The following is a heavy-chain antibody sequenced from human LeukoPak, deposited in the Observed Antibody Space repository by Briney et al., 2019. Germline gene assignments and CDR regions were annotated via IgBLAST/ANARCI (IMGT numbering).Heavy chain of an antibody. J-gene: IGHJ4*02. CDR1: GDSTNGYY. CDR3: ARGIGTTNFDY. CDR2: IYTSGTT. V-gene: IGHV4-4*07. Sequence: SETLSLTRTVSGDSTNGYYWSWIRQPAGEGLEWIGRIYTSGTTNYNPSLKSRVTMSVDTSKTQFSLRLNSVTAADTAVYYCARGIGTTNFDYWGQGALVTVSS. D-gene: IGHD1-7*01.